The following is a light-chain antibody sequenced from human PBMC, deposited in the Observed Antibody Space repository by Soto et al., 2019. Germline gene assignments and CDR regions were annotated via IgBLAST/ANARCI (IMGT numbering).Light chain of an antibody. CDR2: KAS. V-gene: IGKV1-5*03. Sequence: DIHMTQSPSTLSASVGDRVTITCRASQSISSWLAWYQQKPGKAPKLLIYKASSLESGVPSRFSGSGSGTEFTLTISSLQPDDFATYYCQQYNSYLWTFGQGTKVDIK. J-gene: IGKJ1*01. CDR3: QQYNSYLWT. CDR1: QSISSW.